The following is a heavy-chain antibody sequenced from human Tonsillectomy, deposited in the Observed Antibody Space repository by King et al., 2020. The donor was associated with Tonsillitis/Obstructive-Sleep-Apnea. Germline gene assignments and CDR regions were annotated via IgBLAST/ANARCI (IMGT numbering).Heavy chain of an antibody. J-gene: IGHJ4*02. Sequence: EVQLVESGAEVKKPGESLKISCTGSGYSFTRNWIGWVRQMPGKGLEWMGIIYPGDSDTRYSPSFQGQVTISADKSNSTAYLQWRSLKASDTAMYYCARHRGSGTYLLGGYFPDWGQGTLVTVSS. V-gene: IGHV5-51*01. CDR2: IYPGDSDT. CDR1: GYSFTRNW. CDR3: ARHRGSGTYLLGGYFPD. D-gene: IGHD3-10*01.